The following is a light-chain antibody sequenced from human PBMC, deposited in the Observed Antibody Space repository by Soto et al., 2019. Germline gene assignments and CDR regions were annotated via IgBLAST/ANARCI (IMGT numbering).Light chain of an antibody. V-gene: IGLV1-44*01. CDR3: ATWDDSLNGYV. CDR2: SNN. Sequence: QSVLTQPPSASGTPGQRFTISCSGSSSNIGINVVNWFQQLPGTAPKLRIYSNNQRPSGVPDRFSGSKSGTSASLAISGLQSEDEADYYCATWDDSLNGYVFGTGTKGHRP. J-gene: IGLJ1*01. CDR1: SSNIGINV.